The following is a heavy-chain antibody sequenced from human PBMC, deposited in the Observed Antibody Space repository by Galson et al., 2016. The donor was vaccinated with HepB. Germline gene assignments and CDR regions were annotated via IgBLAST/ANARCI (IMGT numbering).Heavy chain of an antibody. CDR2: ISARSTFT. J-gene: IGHJ4*02. CDR1: GFSFSDYY. V-gene: IGHV3-11*06. Sequence: SLRLSCAASGFSFSDYYMAWIRQAPGKGLEWISYISARSTFTNYADSVNGRFTTSRDNAKNSLYLQMNSLRDDDTGVYYCARGDYQGYNDGWYEDYWGQGTLVTVSS. D-gene: IGHD6-19*01. CDR3: ARGDYQGYNDGWYEDY.